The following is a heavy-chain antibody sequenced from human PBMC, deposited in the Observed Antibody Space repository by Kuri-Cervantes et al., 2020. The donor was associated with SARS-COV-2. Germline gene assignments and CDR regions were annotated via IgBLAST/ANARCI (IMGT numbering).Heavy chain of an antibody. D-gene: IGHD4/OR15-4a*01. CDR1: GYSFTSYW. V-gene: IGHV5-51*01. Sequence: KVSCKGSGYSFTSYWIGWVRQMPGKGLEWMGIIYPGDSDTRYRPSFQGQVTISADKSISTAYLQWSSLKASDTAVYYCARRGRKFPDYYFDYWGQGTLVTVSS. CDR2: IYPGDSDT. CDR3: ARRGRKFPDYYFDY. J-gene: IGHJ4*02.